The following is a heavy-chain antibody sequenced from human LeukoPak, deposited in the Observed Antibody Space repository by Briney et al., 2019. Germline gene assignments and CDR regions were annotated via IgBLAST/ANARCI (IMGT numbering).Heavy chain of an antibody. J-gene: IGHJ4*02. CDR3: ARRHFTYYYDSSGYYYRD. D-gene: IGHD3-22*01. CDR2: INHSGST. CDR1: GGSISSSSYY. V-gene: IGHV4-39*07. Sequence: SETLSLTCTVSGGSISSSSYYWGWIRQPPGKGLEWIGEINHSGSTNYNPSLKSRVTISVDTSKNQFSLKLSSVTAADTAVYYCARRHFTYYYDSSGYYYRDWGQGTLVTVSS.